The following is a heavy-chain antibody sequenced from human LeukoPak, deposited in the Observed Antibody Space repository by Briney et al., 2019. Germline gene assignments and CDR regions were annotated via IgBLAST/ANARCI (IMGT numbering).Heavy chain of an antibody. CDR2: IHPGDSDT. V-gene: IGHV5-51*01. CDR3: ARPHYYGSGSYSDDY. CDR1: GYSFTSYW. D-gene: IGHD3-10*01. Sequence: GESLKITCKGSGYSFTSYWIGWVRQMPGKGLEYMGIIHPGDSDTRYSPSFQGQVTISVDRSSSTDYIQWRRLKASDTAMYYCARPHYYGSGSYSDDYWGQGTLVTVSS. J-gene: IGHJ4*02.